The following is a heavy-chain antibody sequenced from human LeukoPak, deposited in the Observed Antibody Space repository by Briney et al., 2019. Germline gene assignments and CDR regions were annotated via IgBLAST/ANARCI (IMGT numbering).Heavy chain of an antibody. CDR2: ISYDGSIK. V-gene: IGHV3-30*18. J-gene: IGHJ4*02. D-gene: IGHD3-10*01. CDR1: GFTFSSYG. CDR3: AKDPGEAGIYYYFDY. Sequence: GRSLRLSCAASGFTFSSYGMHWVRQAPGKGLEWVAVISYDGSIKYYADSVKGRFTISRDNSKNTLYLQMNSLRAEDTAVHYCAKDPGEAGIYYYFDYWGQGTLVTVSS.